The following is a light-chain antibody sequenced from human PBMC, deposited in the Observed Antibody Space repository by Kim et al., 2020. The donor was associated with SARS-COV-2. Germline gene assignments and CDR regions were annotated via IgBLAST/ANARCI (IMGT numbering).Light chain of an antibody. CDR2: DVS. CDR3: QQYSSLYT. CDR1: QRISSW. V-gene: IGKV1-5*01. Sequence: GDRVTITCRASQRISSWLAWYQQKPGKAPKLLIYDVSSLERGVLSRFSGSGSGTEFTLTISSLQPDDFATYYCQQYSSLYTFGQ. J-gene: IGKJ2*01.